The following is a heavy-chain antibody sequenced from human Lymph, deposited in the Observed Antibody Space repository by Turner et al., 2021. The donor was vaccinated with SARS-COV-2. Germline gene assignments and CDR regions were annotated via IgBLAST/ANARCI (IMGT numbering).Heavy chain of an antibody. Sequence: VQLVESGGGLVQPGGSLILSCAASGFTVSSSYMSWVRQAPGKGLEWVAVIYSGGSTYCADSVKGRFTISRDNSKNKLYLKMNSLRAEDTAVYYCARAWGRYSYGFDYWGQGTLVTVSS. CDR3: ARAWGRYSYGFDY. J-gene: IGHJ4*02. D-gene: IGHD5-18*01. V-gene: IGHV3-66*01. CDR1: GFTVSSSY. CDR2: IYSGGST.